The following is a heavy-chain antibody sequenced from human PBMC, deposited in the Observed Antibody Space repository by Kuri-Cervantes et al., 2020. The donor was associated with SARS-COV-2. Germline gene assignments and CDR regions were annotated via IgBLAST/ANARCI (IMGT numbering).Heavy chain of an antibody. D-gene: IGHD4-17*01. J-gene: IGHJ6*02. CDR2: IDPEDGET. Sequence: ASVKVSCKASGYTLTDLYMHWVRQAPGKGLEWMGCIDPEDGETIYAQKFQGRVTMTEDTSTSTAYMELSSLRSEDTAVYYCATSSALPTLVLHPYGYGIDVWGQGTTVTVSS. V-gene: IGHV1-24*01. CDR3: ATSSALPTLVLHPYGYGIDV. CDR1: GYTLTDLY.